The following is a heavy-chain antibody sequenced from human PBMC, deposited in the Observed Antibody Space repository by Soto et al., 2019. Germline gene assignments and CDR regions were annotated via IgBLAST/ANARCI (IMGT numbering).Heavy chain of an antibody. J-gene: IGHJ6*02. V-gene: IGHV1-69*01. CDR1: GGTFSSHA. D-gene: IGHD3-3*01. Sequence: QVQLVQSGAEVKKPGSSVKVSCKASGGTFSSHAISWVRQAPGQGLEWLGGIIPTLGTPNYAPKFQGRVTVTADEYPSTAYMELSRLTSEDTAVYYCARAAFRSGYYGYYHGMDVWGQGTAVNV. CDR2: IIPTLGTP. CDR3: ARAAFRSGYYGYYHGMDV.